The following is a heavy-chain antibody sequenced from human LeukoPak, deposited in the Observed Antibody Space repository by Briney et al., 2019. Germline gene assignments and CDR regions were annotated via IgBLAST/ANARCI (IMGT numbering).Heavy chain of an antibody. V-gene: IGHV4-34*01. CDR1: GGSFSGYY. CDR2: INHSGRT. J-gene: IGHJ4*02. CDR3: ATRGVEMKDLNIVVVPAAMSY. D-gene: IGHD2-2*01. Sequence: SETLSLTCAVYGGSFSGYYWSWIRQPPGKGREWIGEINHSGRTNYNPSLKSRVNISVDTSKNQFSLKLSSVTAADTAVYYCATRGVEMKDLNIVVVPAAMSYWGQGTLVTVSS.